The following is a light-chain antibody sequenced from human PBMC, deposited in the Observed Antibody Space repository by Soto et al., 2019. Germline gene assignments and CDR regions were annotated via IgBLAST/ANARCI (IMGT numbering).Light chain of an antibody. CDR1: QSVNNN. V-gene: IGKV3-11*01. Sequence: EIVMTQSPATLSLSPGERATLSCRASQSVNNNFAWYQHKPGQPPRLLLYGASTRATGIPARFSGSGSGTDCTLPISSLGPEDFVFYFFQHRSNSPPTWTFGQGTKVEVK. J-gene: IGKJ1*01. CDR2: GAS. CDR3: QHRSNSPPTWT.